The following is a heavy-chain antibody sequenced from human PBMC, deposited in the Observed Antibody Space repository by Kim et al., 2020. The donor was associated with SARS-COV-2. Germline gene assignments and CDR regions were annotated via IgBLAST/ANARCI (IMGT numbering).Heavy chain of an antibody. J-gene: IGHJ3*02. D-gene: IGHD3-9*01. Sequence: GGSLRLSCAASGFTFGDYAMHWVRQAPGKGLEWVSGISWNSGSIGYADSVKGRFTISRDNAKNSLYLQMNSLRAEDTALYYCAKFYDILTGYYIAFDIWGQGTMVTVSS. CDR3: AKFYDILTGYYIAFDI. CDR2: ISWNSGSI. CDR1: GFTFGDYA. V-gene: IGHV3-9*01.